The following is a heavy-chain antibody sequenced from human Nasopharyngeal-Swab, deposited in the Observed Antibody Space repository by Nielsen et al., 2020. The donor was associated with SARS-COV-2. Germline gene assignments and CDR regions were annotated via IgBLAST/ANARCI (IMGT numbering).Heavy chain of an antibody. CDR2: IYYSGST. CDR1: GGSINSSSYY. J-gene: IGHJ6*02. D-gene: IGHD6-13*01. CDR3: VGSSWYGDYYYYCGMDV. Sequence: SETLSLTCTVSGGSINSSSYYWGWIRQPPGKGLEWIGSIYYSGSTYYNPSLKSRVTISVDTSKNQFSLKLSSVTAADTAVYYCVGSSWYGDYYYYCGMDVWGQGTTVTVSS. V-gene: IGHV4-39*07.